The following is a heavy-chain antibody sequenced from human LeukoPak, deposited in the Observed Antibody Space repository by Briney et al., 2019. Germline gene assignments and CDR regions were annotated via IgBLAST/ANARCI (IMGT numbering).Heavy chain of an antibody. J-gene: IGHJ4*02. CDR3: ARAATDTGEFDY. D-gene: IGHD6-13*01. CDR2: ISSSSSSI. CDR1: GFTFSSYS. Sequence: GGSLRLSCAASGFTFSSYSMNWVRQAPGKGLECVSSISSSSSSIYYADSVKGRFTISRDDAKNSLYLQMNSLRAEDTAVYYCARAATDTGEFDYWGQGTLVTVSS. V-gene: IGHV3-21*01.